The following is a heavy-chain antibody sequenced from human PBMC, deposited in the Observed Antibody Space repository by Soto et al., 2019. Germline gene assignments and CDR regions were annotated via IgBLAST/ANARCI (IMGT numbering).Heavy chain of an antibody. CDR1: GGSISSSSYY. CDR3: ARRTYVYSSSPYYFDY. J-gene: IGHJ4*02. CDR2: INYSGST. D-gene: IGHD6-13*01. Sequence: QLQLQESGPGLVKPSETLSLTCTVSGGSISSSSYYWGWIRQPPGKGLEWIGTINYSGSTYYNPSLKSLVTISVDTSKNQFSLKLSSVTAADTAVYYCARRTYVYSSSPYYFDYWGQGTLVTVSS. V-gene: IGHV4-39*01.